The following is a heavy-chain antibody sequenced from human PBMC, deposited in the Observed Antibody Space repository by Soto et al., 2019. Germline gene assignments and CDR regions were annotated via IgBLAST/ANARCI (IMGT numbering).Heavy chain of an antibody. CDR3: ARDYQGGYSYGYVYYGMDV. D-gene: IGHD5-18*01. CDR1: GGTFSSYA. J-gene: IGHJ6*02. CDR2: IIPIFGTA. Sequence: QVQLVQSGAEVKKPGSSVKVSCKASGGTFSSYAISWVRQAPGQGLEWMGGIIPIFGTANYAQKFQGRVTITADESMSTAYMELSSLRSEDTAVYYCARDYQGGYSYGYVYYGMDVWGQGTTVTVSS. V-gene: IGHV1-69*01.